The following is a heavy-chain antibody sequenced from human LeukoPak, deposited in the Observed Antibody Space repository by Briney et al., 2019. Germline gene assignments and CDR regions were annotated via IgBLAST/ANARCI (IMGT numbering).Heavy chain of an antibody. CDR1: GGSISSYY. J-gene: IGHJ4*02. CDR3: ARDSSYYYDSSGYIDY. V-gene: IGHV4-59*12. Sequence: SETLSLTCTVSGGSISSYYWSWIRQPPGKGLEWIGYIYYSGSTNYNPSLKSRVTMSVDTSKNQFSLKLSSVTAADTAVYYCARDSSYYYDSSGYIDYWGQGTLVTVSS. D-gene: IGHD3-22*01. CDR2: IYYSGST.